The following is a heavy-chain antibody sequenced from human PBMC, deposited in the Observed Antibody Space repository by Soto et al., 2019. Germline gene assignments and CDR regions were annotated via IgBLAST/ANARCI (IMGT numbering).Heavy chain of an antibody. CDR1: GDSMWSGGYS. D-gene: IGHD6-19*01. V-gene: IGHV4-30-2*01. Sequence: TLSLTCAVSGDSMWSGGYSGCWIRQPPGKGLEWIGYISHSGSTYFNPSLKSRVTISVDRSKNQFSLKLSSVTAADTAVYYCARGGLLPDYWGQGTLVTVSS. CDR2: ISHSGST. CDR3: ARGGLLPDY. J-gene: IGHJ4*02.